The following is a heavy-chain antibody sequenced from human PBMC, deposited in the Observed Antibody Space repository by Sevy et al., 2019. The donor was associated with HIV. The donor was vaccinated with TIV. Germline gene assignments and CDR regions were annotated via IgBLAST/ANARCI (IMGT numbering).Heavy chain of an antibody. Sequence: GSLRLSCAASGFPFSKYSMSWIRQTPGKGLEWVATFSFGCGQINYADSVKGRFTISRDVSRNTFYLQMNSLRSDDTAIYYCAREGCTRPHDYWGQGTVVTVSS. J-gene: IGHJ4*02. CDR1: GFPFSKYS. D-gene: IGHD2-8*01. CDR3: AREGCTRPHDY. CDR2: FSFGCGQI. V-gene: IGHV3-21*04.